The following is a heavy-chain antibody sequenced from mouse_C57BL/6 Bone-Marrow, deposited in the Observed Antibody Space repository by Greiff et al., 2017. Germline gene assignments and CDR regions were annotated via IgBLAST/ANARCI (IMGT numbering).Heavy chain of an antibody. CDR3: AGDSGLLPPVDY. Sequence: EVQVVESGGGLVKPGGSLKLSCAASGFTFSSYAMSWVRQTPEKRLEWVATISDGGSYTYYPDNVKGRFTISRDNAKNNLYLQMSHLKSEDTAMYYCAGDSGLLPPVDYGGQRTSVAVSS. D-gene: IGHD2-3*01. CDR2: ISDGGSYT. J-gene: IGHJ4*01. V-gene: IGHV5-4*01. CDR1: GFTFSSYA.